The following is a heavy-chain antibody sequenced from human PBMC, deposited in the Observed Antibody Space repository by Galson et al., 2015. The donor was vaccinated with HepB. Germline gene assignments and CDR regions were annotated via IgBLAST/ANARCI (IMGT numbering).Heavy chain of an antibody. CDR2: IYSGGST. V-gene: IGHV3-66*01. D-gene: IGHD6-19*01. J-gene: IGHJ4*02. Sequence: SLRLSCAASGFTVSSNYMSWVRQAPGKGLEWVSVIYSGGSTYYADSVKGRFTISRDNSKNTLYLQMNSLRAEDTAVYYCAKCPPPYGSGWEDFDYWGQGTLVTVSS. CDR3: AKCPPPYGSGWEDFDY. CDR1: GFTVSSNY.